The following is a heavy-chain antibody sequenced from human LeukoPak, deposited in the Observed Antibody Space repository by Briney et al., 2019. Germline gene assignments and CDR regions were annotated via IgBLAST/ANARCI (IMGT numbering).Heavy chain of an antibody. Sequence: SETLSLTCTVSGGSISSYYWSWIRQPPGKGLEWIGYIYYSGSTNYNPSLKSRVTISVDTSKNQFSLKLSSVTAADTAAYYCARSLGGIGFGELFNYWGQGTLVTVSS. V-gene: IGHV4-59*08. CDR3: ARSLGGIGFGELFNY. D-gene: IGHD3-10*01. CDR2: IYYSGST. CDR1: GGSISSYY. J-gene: IGHJ4*02.